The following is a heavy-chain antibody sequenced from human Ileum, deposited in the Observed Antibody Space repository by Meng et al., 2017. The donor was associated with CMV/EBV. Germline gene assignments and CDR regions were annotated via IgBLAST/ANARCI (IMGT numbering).Heavy chain of an antibody. Sequence: CKTSAFRLTIYAITWVRQAPGQGLEWMAWVSNKSGATNYGPKFQGRVTVSRDTSTNTAYMELRSLRSDDSAVYYCARAGAEVTRSFDLWGQGTLVTVSS. V-gene: IGHV1-18*01. D-gene: IGHD2-21*02. CDR2: VSNKSGAT. CDR3: ARAGAEVTRSFDL. CDR1: AFRLTIYA. J-gene: IGHJ4*02.